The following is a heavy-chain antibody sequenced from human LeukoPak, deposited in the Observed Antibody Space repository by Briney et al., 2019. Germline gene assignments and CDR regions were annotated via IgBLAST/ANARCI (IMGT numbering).Heavy chain of an antibody. CDR3: ATGERTVRGDGVDY. CDR1: GFTVRNNY. J-gene: IGHJ4*02. CDR2: IYSGGST. D-gene: IGHD3-10*01. V-gene: IGHV3-66*01. Sequence: GGSLRLSCAASGFTVRNNYMSWVRQAPGKGLEWVSVIYSGGSTYYADSVKGRFTISRDNSKNILYLQMNSLRAEDTAVYFCATGERTVRGDGVDYWGQGTLVTVSS.